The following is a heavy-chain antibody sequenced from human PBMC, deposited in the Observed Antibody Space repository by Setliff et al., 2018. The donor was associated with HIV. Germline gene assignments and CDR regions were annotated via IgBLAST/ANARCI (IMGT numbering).Heavy chain of an antibody. J-gene: IGHJ4*02. D-gene: IGHD3-22*01. V-gene: IGHV4-34*01. CDR1: GGSFSGYY. CDR3: ARDGTYDSSGINY. CDR2: INHSGST. Sequence: SETLSLTCAVFGGSFSGYYWSWIRQPPGKGLEWIGEINHSGSTDYNPSLKSRVTISVDTSKNQFSLNLSSVTAADTAVYYCARDGTYDSSGINYWGQGTLVTVSS.